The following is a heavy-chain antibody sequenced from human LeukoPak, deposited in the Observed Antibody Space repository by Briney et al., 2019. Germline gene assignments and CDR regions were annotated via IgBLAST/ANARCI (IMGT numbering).Heavy chain of an antibody. CDR2: ISDNGVTT. V-gene: IGHV3-23*01. CDR1: GFSFSNYA. J-gene: IGHJ1*01. D-gene: IGHD3-22*01. CDR3: AKDPYYYDGSGYYYEYFYH. Sequence: GGSLRLSCVASGFSFSNYAMSWVRQAPGGGLEWLSSISDNGVTTYHADSVKGRFIISRHNSRNVLYLQMDGLRAEDTALYYCAKDPYYYDGSGYYYEYFYHWGQGTVVTVSS.